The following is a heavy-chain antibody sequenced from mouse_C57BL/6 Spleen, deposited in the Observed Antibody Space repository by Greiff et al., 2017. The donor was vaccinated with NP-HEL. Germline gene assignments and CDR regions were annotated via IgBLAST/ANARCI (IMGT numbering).Heavy chain of an antibody. Sequence: EVNVVESGGGLVKPGGSLKLSCAASGFTFSDYGMHWVRQAPEKGLEWVAYISSGSSTIYYADTVKGRFTISRDNAKNTLFLQMTSLRSEDTAMYYCARLITTDEFAYWGQGTLVTVSA. CDR1: GFTFSDYG. J-gene: IGHJ3*01. V-gene: IGHV5-17*01. CDR3: ARLITTDEFAY. D-gene: IGHD1-1*01. CDR2: ISSGSSTI.